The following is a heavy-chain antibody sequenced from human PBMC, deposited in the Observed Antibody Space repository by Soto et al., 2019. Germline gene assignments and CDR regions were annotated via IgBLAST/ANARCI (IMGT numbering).Heavy chain of an antibody. V-gene: IGHV3-74*01. CDR1: GFTFSSYA. J-gene: IGHJ4*02. D-gene: IGHD2-15*01. CDR2: INSDGSST. CDR3: VRTSLVVAAATRADY. Sequence: GGSLRLSCAASGFTFSSYAMSWVRQAPGKGLVWVSRINSDGSSTSYADSVKGRFTISRDNAKNTLYLQMNSLRAEDTAVYYCVRTSLVVAAATRADYWGQGTLVTVSS.